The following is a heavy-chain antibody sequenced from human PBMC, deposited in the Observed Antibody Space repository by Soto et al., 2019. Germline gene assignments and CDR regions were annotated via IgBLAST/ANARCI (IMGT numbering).Heavy chain of an antibody. V-gene: IGHV5-51*01. CDR2: IYPGDSDT. D-gene: IGHD2-15*01. Sequence: GESLKISCKGSGYSFTSYWIGWVRQMPGKGLEWMGIIYPGDSDTRYSPSFQGQVTISADKSISTAYLQWSSLKASDTAMYYCARPYCSGGSCYYFDDWGQGTLVTVSS. CDR3: ARPYCSGGSCYYFDD. J-gene: IGHJ4*02. CDR1: GYSFTSYW.